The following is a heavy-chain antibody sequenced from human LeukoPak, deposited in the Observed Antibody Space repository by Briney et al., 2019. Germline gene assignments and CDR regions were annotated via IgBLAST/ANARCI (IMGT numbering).Heavy chain of an antibody. CDR2: ISSSSSYI. V-gene: IGHV3-21*04. Sequence: GGSLRLSCAASGFTFSSYSMNWVRQAPGKGLEWVSSISSSSSYIYYADSVKGRFTISRDNAKNSLYLQMNSLRAEDTALYYFAKGTIGGFGELSHWGQGTLVTVSS. CDR3: AKGTIGGFGELSH. D-gene: IGHD3-10*01. CDR1: GFTFSSYS. J-gene: IGHJ4*02.